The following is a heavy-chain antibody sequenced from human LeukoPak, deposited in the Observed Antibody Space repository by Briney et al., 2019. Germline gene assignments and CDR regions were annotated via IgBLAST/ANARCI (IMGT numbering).Heavy chain of an antibody. CDR3: AKDPYSSAYHFLDY. CDR2: ITSSSSTI. Sequence: GGSLTLSCAASGFTFSSYSMNWVRQAPGKGLQWVSYITSSSSTIYYADSVKGRFTISRDNSKNTLSLHMNSLRAEDTAVYYCAKDPYSSAYHFLDYWGQGTLVTVSS. D-gene: IGHD6-6*01. J-gene: IGHJ4*02. CDR1: GFTFSSYS. V-gene: IGHV3-48*01.